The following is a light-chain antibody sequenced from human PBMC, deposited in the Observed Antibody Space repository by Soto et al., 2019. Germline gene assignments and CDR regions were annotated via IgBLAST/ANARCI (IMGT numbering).Light chain of an antibody. V-gene: IGLV3-21*02. CDR2: DDR. CDR1: DLRSKS. J-gene: IGLJ1*01. CDR3: QVGDDSSGQKRV. Sequence: SYELTQPPSVSVAPGQTAMITCWGNDLRSKSVHWYQQKPGQAPALVLYDDRYRPSGIPERFSGSKSGNTATLTISRVEAGDEADYFCQVGDDSSGQKRVFGDGTKVTVL.